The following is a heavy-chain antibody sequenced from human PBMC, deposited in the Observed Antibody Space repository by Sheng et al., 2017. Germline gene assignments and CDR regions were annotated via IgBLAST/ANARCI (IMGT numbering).Heavy chain of an antibody. V-gene: IGHV3-30*09. J-gene: IGHJ6*02. CDR2: TSSDGNNN. CDR3: ARDLDVLIWFGATYGLDV. CDR1: GFTFSSYA. Sequence: QVQLVESGGGVVQPGRSLRLSCAGSGFTFSSYAMHWVRQAPGKGLEWVAITSSDGNNNYYMDSVKGRFAISRDNSKTTLYLQMNSLRAEDTAVYYCARDLDVLIWFGATYGLDVWGQGTTVTVSS. D-gene: IGHD3-10*01.